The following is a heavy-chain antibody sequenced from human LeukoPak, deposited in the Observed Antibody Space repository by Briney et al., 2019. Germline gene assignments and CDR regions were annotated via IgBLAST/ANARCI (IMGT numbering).Heavy chain of an antibody. CDR2: IYYSGST. CDR3: ASLAEGSSSVDY. J-gene: IGHJ4*02. CDR1: GGSISSSSYY. V-gene: IGHV4-39*07. D-gene: IGHD6-6*01. Sequence: PSETLSLTCTVSGGSISSSSYYWGWIRQPPGKGLEWIGSIYYSGSTYYNPSLKSRVTMSVDTSKNQFSLKLSSVTAADTAVYYCASLAEGSSSVDYWGQGTLVTVSS.